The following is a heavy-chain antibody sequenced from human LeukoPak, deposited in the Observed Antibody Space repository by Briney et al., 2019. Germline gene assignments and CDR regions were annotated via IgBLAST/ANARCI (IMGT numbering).Heavy chain of an antibody. CDR1: GGSFSGYY. CDR2: INHSGST. J-gene: IGHJ4*02. D-gene: IGHD7-27*01. Sequence: SETLPLTCAVYGGSFSGYYWSWIRQPPGKGLEWIGEINHSGSTNYDPSLKSRVTISVDTSKNQFSLQLNSVAPEDTAVYYCARSTGDLDYWGQGTLVIVSS. CDR3: ARSTGDLDY. V-gene: IGHV4-34*01.